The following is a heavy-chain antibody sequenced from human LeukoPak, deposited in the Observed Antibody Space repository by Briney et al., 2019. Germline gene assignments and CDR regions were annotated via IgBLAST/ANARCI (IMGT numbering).Heavy chain of an antibody. D-gene: IGHD6-19*01. V-gene: IGHV4-39*01. CDR2: IYYSGST. Sequence: TETLSLTRAVSGGPINISCYSWGWNRQPLGTGLEWNGSIYYSGSTYYNPSLKSRVTISVDTSKNQFSLKLSSVTAADTAVYYCARRDSSGWFDYWGQGTLVTVSS. J-gene: IGHJ4*02. CDR1: GGPINISCYS. CDR3: ARRDSSGWFDY.